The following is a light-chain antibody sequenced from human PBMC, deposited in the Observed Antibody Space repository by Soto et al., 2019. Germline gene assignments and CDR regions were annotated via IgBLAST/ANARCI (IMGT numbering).Light chain of an antibody. CDR2: DAS. CDR3: QQRNTRPLT. J-gene: IGKJ4*01. V-gene: IGKV3-11*01. Sequence: EVVLTQSPGTLSVSPGERATLSCRASESVNSHLAWYQQKPGQAPWLLIYDASLRATGIPARFSGSGSGTDFTLTISSLEPEDFAVYYCQQRNTRPLTFGGGTKVEIK. CDR1: ESVNSH.